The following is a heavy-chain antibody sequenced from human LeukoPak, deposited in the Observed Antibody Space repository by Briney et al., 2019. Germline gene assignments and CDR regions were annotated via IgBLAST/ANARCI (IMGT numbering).Heavy chain of an antibody. CDR2: ISSSGSTI. V-gene: IGHV3-48*03. D-gene: IGHD3-10*01. J-gene: IGHJ4*02. Sequence: GGSLRLSCAASGFTFSSYEVNWVRQAPGKGLEWVSYISSSGSTIYYADSVKGRFTISRDNAKNSLYLQMNSLRAEDTAVYYCARQRITMVRGADYWGQGTLVTVSS. CDR1: GFTFSSYE. CDR3: ARQRITMVRGADY.